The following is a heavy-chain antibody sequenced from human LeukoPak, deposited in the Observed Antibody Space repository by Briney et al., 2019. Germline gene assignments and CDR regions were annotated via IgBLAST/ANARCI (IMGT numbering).Heavy chain of an antibody. CDR3: ARHGSVRSPLGP. CDR1: GGSISSYY. D-gene: IGHD3-10*01. V-gene: IGHV4-4*09. J-gene: IGHJ5*02. CDR2: IYATGGT. Sequence: SETLSLTCTVSGGSISSYYWSWIRQPPGKGLKWIGYIYATGGTNYNPSLKSRVTISVDTSKDQFSLNLRSVTAADTAVYYCARHGSVRSPLGPWGQGTLVTVSS.